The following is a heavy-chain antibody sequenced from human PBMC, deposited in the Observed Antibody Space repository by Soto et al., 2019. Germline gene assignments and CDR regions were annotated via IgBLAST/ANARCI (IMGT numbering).Heavy chain of an antibody. CDR1: GFTFSSYA. Sequence: GSLRLSCAASGFTFSSYAMSWVRQAPGKGLEWVSAISGSGGSTYYADSVKGRFTISRDNSKNTLYLQMNSLRAEDTAVYYCAKKAYYYDSSGYLFDYWGQGTLVTVSS. CDR3: AKKAYYYDSSGYLFDY. CDR2: ISGSGGST. V-gene: IGHV3-23*01. D-gene: IGHD3-22*01. J-gene: IGHJ4*02.